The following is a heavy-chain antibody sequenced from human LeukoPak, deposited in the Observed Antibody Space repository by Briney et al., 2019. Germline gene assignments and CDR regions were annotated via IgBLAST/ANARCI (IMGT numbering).Heavy chain of an antibody. J-gene: IGHJ4*02. D-gene: IGHD3-22*01. V-gene: IGHV3-23*01. CDR1: GFTFSAHS. CDR2: ISASGDAT. CDR3: ARDRYYDSSGYWDY. Sequence: GGSLRLSCAASGFTFSAHSMTWVRQAPGKGLEWVSGISASGDATFYADSVKGRFTISRDNSKNTVDLQMNSLRAEDTAVYYCARDRYYDSSGYWDYWGQGTLVTVSS.